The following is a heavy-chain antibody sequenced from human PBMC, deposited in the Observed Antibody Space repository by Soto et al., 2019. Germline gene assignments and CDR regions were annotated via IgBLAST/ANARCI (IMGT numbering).Heavy chain of an antibody. J-gene: IGHJ4*02. Sequence: ASVKVSCKASGGTFSNYTISWVRQAPGQGLEWMGRIIPIFGIANYGQKFQGRVTITADKSTSTAYMELISLRFEDTAVYYCATDVPQADCGGDCSFDYWGLGTLVTVSS. CDR2: IIPIFGIA. CDR3: ATDVPQADCGGDCSFDY. V-gene: IGHV1-69*04. D-gene: IGHD2-21*02. CDR1: GGTFSNYT.